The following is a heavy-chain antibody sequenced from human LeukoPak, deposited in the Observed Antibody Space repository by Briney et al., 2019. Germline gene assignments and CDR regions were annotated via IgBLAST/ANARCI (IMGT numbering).Heavy chain of an antibody. D-gene: IGHD2-2*01. CDR1: GFTFSSYG. Sequence: GGSLRLSCAASGFTFSSYGMHWVRQAPGKGLEWVAVISYDGSNKYYADSVKGRFTISRDNSKNTLYLQMNSLRAEDTAVYYCAKDRDSTSLCYDYWGQGTLVTVSS. V-gene: IGHV3-30*18. CDR3: AKDRDSTSLCYDY. J-gene: IGHJ4*02. CDR2: ISYDGSNK.